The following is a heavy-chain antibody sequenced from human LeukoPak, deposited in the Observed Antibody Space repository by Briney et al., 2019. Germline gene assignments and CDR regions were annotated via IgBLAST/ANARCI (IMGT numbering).Heavy chain of an antibody. Sequence: GGSLRLSCAASGFTFSSYSMNWVRQAPGKGLEWVSSISSSSSYIYYADSVKGRFTISRDNAKNSLYLQMNNLRAEDTAVYYCARDPAHYDLWNGQDFWGQGRLVTVSS. J-gene: IGHJ4*02. CDR2: ISSSSSYI. V-gene: IGHV3-21*01. CDR1: GFTFSSYS. D-gene: IGHD3-3*01. CDR3: ARDPAHYDLWNGQDF.